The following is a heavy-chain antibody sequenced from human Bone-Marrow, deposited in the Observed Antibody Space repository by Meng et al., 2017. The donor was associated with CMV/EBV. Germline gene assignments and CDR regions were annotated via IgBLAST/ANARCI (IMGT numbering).Heavy chain of an antibody. CDR2: ISWNSGSI. Sequence: SLKISCAASGFTFDDYAMHWVRQAPGKGLEWVSGISWNSGSIGYADSVKGRFTISRDNAKNSLYLQMNSLRAEDTALYYCAKGPGAAVAGTRLDYWGRGTLVTVSS. J-gene: IGHJ4*02. CDR3: AKGPGAAVAGTRLDY. CDR1: GFTFDDYA. V-gene: IGHV3-9*01. D-gene: IGHD6-19*01.